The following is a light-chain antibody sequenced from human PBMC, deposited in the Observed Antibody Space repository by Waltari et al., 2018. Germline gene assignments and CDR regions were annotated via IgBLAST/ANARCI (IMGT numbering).Light chain of an antibody. CDR2: KVS. V-gene: IGKV2-24*01. CDR1: QSLLHSDGNTY. CDR3: MQSTQFRT. Sequence: EIVMTQTPLSSPVTLGQPASISCRSSQSLLHSDGNTYLSWLHQRPGQPPRLLIYKVSNRVSGVPDRVSGSGAGTDFTLKISRVTAEDVGIYYCMQSTQFRTFGGGSRVEIK. J-gene: IGKJ4*01.